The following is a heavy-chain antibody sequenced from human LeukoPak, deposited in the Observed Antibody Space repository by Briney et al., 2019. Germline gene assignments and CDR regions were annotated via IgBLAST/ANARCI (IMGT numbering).Heavy chain of an antibody. D-gene: IGHD1/OR15-1a*01. CDR1: GYTFTSYG. V-gene: IGHV1-18*01. CDR2: ISAYNGNT. Sequence: ASVKVSCKASGYTFTSYGISWVRQAPGQGLEWMGWISAYNGNTNYAQKLQGRVTMTTDTSTSTAYMELRSLRSDDTAVYYCAREAQQDYYYYYMDVWGKGTTVTVSS. CDR3: AREAQQDYYYYYMDV. J-gene: IGHJ6*03.